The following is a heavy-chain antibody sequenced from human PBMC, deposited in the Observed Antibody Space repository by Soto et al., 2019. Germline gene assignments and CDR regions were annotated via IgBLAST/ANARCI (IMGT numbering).Heavy chain of an antibody. CDR3: VRGIEWLRNY. J-gene: IGHJ4*02. CDR2: MNPNSGDT. CDR1: GYTFTTYD. D-gene: IGHD5-12*01. Sequence: QVQLVQSGAEVKKPGASVKVSCKATGYTFTTYDIKWVRQATGQGLEWMGWMNPNSGDTGYAQKFQGRVTMTRDTSISTAYMELSTLTSEDTAVYYCVRGIEWLRNYWGQGTLVTVSS. V-gene: IGHV1-8*01.